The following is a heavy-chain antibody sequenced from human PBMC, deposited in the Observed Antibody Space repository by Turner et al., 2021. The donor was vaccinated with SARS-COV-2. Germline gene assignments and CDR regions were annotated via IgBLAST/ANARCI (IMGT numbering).Heavy chain of an antibody. CDR3: ARDRDDFWSGYHRHAFDI. J-gene: IGHJ3*02. CDR2: ISSSSRYI. D-gene: IGHD3-3*01. CDR1: GFTFSSYS. Sequence: EVQLVESGGGLVKPGGSLRLYCAASGFTFSSYSMNWVRQAPGKGLECVSSISSSSRYIYSADSVKGRFTISRDNAKNSLYLQMNSLRAEDTAVYYCARDRDDFWSGYHRHAFDIWGQGTMVTVSS. V-gene: IGHV3-21*01.